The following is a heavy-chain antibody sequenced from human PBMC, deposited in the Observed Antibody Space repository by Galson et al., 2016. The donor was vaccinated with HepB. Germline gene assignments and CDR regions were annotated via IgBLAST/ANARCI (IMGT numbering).Heavy chain of an antibody. J-gene: IGHJ6*03. Sequence: CAISGDSVSSNSAAWNWIRQSLSRGLEWLGRTYYRSKWYNDYAVSVKSRITINPDTSKNQFSLQLNSVTPEDTAVYYCARDETRYNSSLNYYYYYYMDVWGKGTTVTVSS. CDR2: TYYRSKWYN. V-gene: IGHV6-1*01. CDR3: ARDETRYNSSLNYYYYYYMDV. D-gene: IGHD6-13*01. CDR1: GDSVSSNSAA.